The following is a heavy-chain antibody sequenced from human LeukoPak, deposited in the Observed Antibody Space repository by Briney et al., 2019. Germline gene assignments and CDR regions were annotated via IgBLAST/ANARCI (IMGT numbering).Heavy chain of an antibody. CDR3: ARASEMATADPPDY. CDR2: INPSGGST. D-gene: IGHD5-24*01. J-gene: IGHJ4*02. CDR1: GYTFTSYY. Sequence: ASVKVSCKSSGYTFTSYYMHWVRQAPGQGLEWMGIINPSGGSTSYAQKFQVRVTMTRDMSTSTVYMELSSLRSEDTAVYYCARASEMATADPPDYWGQGTLVTVSS. V-gene: IGHV1-46*01.